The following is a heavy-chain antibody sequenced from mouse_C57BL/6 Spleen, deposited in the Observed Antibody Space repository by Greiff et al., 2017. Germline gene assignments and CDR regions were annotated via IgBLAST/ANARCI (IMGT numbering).Heavy chain of an antibody. CDR2: IYPGDGDT. V-gene: IGHV1-80*01. Sequence: VQLQQSGAELVKPGASVKISCKASGYAFSSYWMNWVKQRPGKGLEWIGQIYPGDGDTNYNGKFKGKATLTADKSSSTAYMQLSSLTSEDSAVYCCARFPYCNYVGYAMDYWGQGTSVTVSA. D-gene: IGHD2-1*01. CDR3: ARFPYCNYVGYAMDY. J-gene: IGHJ4*01. CDR1: GYAFSSYW.